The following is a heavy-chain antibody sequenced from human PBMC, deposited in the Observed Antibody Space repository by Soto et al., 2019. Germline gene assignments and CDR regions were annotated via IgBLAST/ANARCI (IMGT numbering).Heavy chain of an antibody. CDR1: GFTFSYHY. V-gene: IGHV3-11*01. D-gene: IGHD3-10*01. Sequence: GGSLRLSCAASGFTFSYHYMTWIRQAPGKGLEWVSYISSDAATIYYTDSVKGRFTVSRDNAKNSVYLQMNSLRAEDTAVYYCAGDPYYYASDYWGQGTLVTVSS. CDR3: AGDPYYYASDY. J-gene: IGHJ4*02. CDR2: ISSDAATI.